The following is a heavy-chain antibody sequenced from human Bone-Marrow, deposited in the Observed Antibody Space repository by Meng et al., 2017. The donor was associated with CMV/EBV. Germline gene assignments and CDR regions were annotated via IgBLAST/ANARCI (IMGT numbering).Heavy chain of an antibody. CDR1: GFTFSSYA. D-gene: IGHD2-2*01. Sequence: GESLKISCAASGFTFSSYAMHWVRQAPGKGLEWVAVISYDGSNKYYADSVKGRFTISRDSSKNTLYLQMNSLRAEDTAVYYCARDQGHCSSTSCPGGYYYYGMDVWGQGTMVTVSS. V-gene: IGHV3-30*04. CDR2: ISYDGSNK. J-gene: IGHJ6*02. CDR3: ARDQGHCSSTSCPGGYYYYGMDV.